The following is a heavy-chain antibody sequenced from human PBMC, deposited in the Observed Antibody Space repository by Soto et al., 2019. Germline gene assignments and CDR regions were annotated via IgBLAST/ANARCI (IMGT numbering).Heavy chain of an antibody. CDR2: ISGSGGST. CDR3: AKGISTYYDFWSGYYTDYYYGMDV. J-gene: IGHJ6*02. D-gene: IGHD3-3*01. CDR1: GFTFSSYA. Sequence: EVQLLESGGGLVQPGGSLRLSCAASGFTFSSYAMSWVRQAPGKGLEWVSAISGSGGSTYYADSVKGRFTISRDNSKNTLYLQMNSLRAEYTAVYYCAKGISTYYDFWSGYYTDYYYGMDVWGQGTTVTVSS. V-gene: IGHV3-23*01.